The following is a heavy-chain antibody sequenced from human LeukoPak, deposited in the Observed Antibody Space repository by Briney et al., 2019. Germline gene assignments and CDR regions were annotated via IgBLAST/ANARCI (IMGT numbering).Heavy chain of an antibody. V-gene: IGHV4-34*01. CDR3: ARTSYYYGSGSYLGYYYYGMDV. Sequence: KPSETLSLTCAVYGGSFSDYYWSWIRQPPGKGLEWLGEINHSGSTNYNPSLKSRVTISVDTSKNQFSLKLSSVTAADTAVYNCARTSYYYGSGSYLGYYYYGMDVWGQGTTVTVSS. J-gene: IGHJ6*02. D-gene: IGHD3-10*01. CDR2: INHSGST. CDR1: GGSFSDYY.